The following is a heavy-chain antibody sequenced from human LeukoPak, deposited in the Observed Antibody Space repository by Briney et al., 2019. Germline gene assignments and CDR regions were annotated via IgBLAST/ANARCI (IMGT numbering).Heavy chain of an antibody. CDR2: INPNSGGT. CDR1: GYTFTGYY. Sequence: ASVKVSCKASGYTFTGYYMHWVRQAPGQGLEWMGWINPNSGGTNYAQKFQGRVTVTRDTSISTAYMELSRLRSDDTAVYYCAREKGDSSGYYYPGPDYWGQGTLVTVSS. D-gene: IGHD3-22*01. J-gene: IGHJ4*02. CDR3: AREKGDSSGYYYPGPDY. V-gene: IGHV1-2*02.